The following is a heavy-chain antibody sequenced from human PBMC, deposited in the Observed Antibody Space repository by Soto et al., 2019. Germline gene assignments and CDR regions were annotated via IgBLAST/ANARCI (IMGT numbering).Heavy chain of an antibody. CDR2: ISAYNGNT. V-gene: IGHV1-18*01. CDR1: GYTFTSYG. J-gene: IGHJ4*02. Sequence: ASVKFSCKASGYTFTSYGISWVRQAPGQGLEWMGWISAYNGNTNYAQKLQGRVTMTTDTSTSTAYMELRSLRSDDTAVYYCARAPHPMGYCTNGVCYTRPVDYWGQGTLVTVSS. D-gene: IGHD2-8*01. CDR3: ARAPHPMGYCTNGVCYTRPVDY.